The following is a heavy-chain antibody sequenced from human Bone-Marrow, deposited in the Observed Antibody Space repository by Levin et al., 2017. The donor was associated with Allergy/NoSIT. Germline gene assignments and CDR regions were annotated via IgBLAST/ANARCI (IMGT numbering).Heavy chain of an antibody. CDR2: IYYSGST. CDR3: ARDHKAYHDILTGYGRYYYYGMDV. Sequence: SETLSLTCTVSGGSISSGGYYWSWIRQHPGKGLEWIGYIYYSGSTYYNPSLKSRVTISVDTSKNQFSLKLSSVTAADTAVYYCARDHKAYHDILTGYGRYYYYGMDVWGQGTTVTVSS. J-gene: IGHJ6*02. V-gene: IGHV4-31*03. D-gene: IGHD3-9*01. CDR1: GGSISSGGYY.